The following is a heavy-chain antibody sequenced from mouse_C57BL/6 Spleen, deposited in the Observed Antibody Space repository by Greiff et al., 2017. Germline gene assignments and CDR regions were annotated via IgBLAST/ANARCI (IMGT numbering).Heavy chain of an antibody. D-gene: IGHD1-1*01. CDR1: GYTFTSYW. CDR2: IDPSDSYT. CDR3: ARRPRHYYGSSYGYFDV. Sequence: QVQLQQPGAELVMPGASVKLSCKASGYTFTSYWMHWVKQRPGQGLEWIGEIDPSDSYTNYNQKFKGKSTLTVDKSSSTAYMQLSSLTSEDSAVXYCARRPRHYYGSSYGYFDVWGTGTTVTVSS. V-gene: IGHV1-69*01. J-gene: IGHJ1*03.